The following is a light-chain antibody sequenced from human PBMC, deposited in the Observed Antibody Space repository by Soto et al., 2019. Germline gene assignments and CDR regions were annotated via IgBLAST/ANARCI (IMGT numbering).Light chain of an antibody. CDR3: QQYYSITT. V-gene: IGKV4-1*01. CDR2: WAS. CDR1: ESVLYSSNNKNY. J-gene: IGKJ2*01. Sequence: DIVMTQSPDSLAVSLGERATINCKSSESVLYSSNNKNYLTCYQRKPGQPPRLLIYWASARASGVPDRFSGSGLGTDFTLTTSSLQAEHVTVYYCQQYYSITTFGQGTKLEI.